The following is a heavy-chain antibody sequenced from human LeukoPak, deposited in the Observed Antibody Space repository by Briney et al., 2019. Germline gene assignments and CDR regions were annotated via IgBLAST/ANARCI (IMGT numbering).Heavy chain of an antibody. CDR3: ARDGIPFYYYYMDF. CDR1: GGTFSSYA. CDR2: INTNTGNP. D-gene: IGHD1-1*01. Sequence: ASVKVSCKASGGTFSSYAISWVRQAPGQGLEWMGWINTNTGNPTYAQGFTGRFVFSLDTSVSTAYLQISSLKAEDTAVYYCARDGIPFYYYYMDFWGKGTTVTVSS. V-gene: IGHV7-4-1*02. J-gene: IGHJ6*03.